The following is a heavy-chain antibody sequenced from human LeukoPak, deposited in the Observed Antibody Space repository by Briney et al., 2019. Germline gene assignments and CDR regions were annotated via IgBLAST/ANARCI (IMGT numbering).Heavy chain of an antibody. Sequence: PGGSLRLSCAASGFTFSSYAMSWVRQAPGKGLEWVSAISGSGGSTYYADSVKGRFTISRDNSKNMLYLQMNSLRAEDTAVYYCAKLRRSGWSRVDFDYWGQGTLVTVSS. CDR2: ISGSGGST. CDR3: AKLRRSGWSRVDFDY. V-gene: IGHV3-23*01. J-gene: IGHJ4*02. CDR1: GFTFSSYA. D-gene: IGHD6-19*01.